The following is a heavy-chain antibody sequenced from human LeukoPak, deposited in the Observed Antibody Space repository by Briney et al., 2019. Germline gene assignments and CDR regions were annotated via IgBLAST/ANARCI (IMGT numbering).Heavy chain of an antibody. D-gene: IGHD6-13*01. CDR1: GYSISSGYY. CDR2: IYHSGST. CDR3: ARDKIAAAGTADYFDY. J-gene: IGHJ4*02. Sequence: SETLSLTCTVSGYSISSGYYWGWIRQPPGRGLEWIGSIYHSGSTYYNPSLKSRVTISVDTSKNQFSLKLSSVTAADTAVYYCARDKIAAAGTADYFDYWGQGTLVTVSS. V-gene: IGHV4-38-2*02.